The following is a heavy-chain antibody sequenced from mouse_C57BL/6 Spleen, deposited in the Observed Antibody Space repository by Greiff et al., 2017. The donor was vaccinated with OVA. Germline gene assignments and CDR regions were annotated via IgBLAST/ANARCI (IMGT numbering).Heavy chain of an antibody. D-gene: IGHD1-1*01. CDR1: GFTFTSYA. CDR3: TRERLYGSSFDY. CDR2: ISSGGDYI. V-gene: IGHV5-9-1*02. Sequence: EVQVVESGEGLVKPGGSLKLSCAASGFTFTSYAMSWVRQTPEKRLEWVAYISSGGDYIYYADTVKGRSTITRDNDRNTLYLQMSSLKSEDTAMYYCTRERLYGSSFDYWGQGTTRTGSS. J-gene: IGHJ2*01.